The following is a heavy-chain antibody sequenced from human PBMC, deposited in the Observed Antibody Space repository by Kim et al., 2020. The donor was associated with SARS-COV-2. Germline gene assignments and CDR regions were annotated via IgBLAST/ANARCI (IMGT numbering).Heavy chain of an antibody. CDR3: AKYGGNWSLDY. Sequence: GGSLRLSCAASGFTFSRHAMGWVRQAPGKGLEWVSIIGGGGATTYYADPVKGRFTISRDNSKNTLHLQMNSLRPEDTAIYYCAKYGGNWSLDYWGKGTLFPVSS. CDR2: IGGGGATT. CDR1: GFTFSRHA. D-gene: IGHD6-13*01. J-gene: IGHJ4*02. V-gene: IGHV3-23*01.